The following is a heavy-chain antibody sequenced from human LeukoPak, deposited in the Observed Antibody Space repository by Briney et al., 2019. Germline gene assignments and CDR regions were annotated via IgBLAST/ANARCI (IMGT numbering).Heavy chain of an antibody. V-gene: IGHV3-23*01. CDR2: ISGSGGST. D-gene: IGHD2-21*01. CDR1: GFTLSSYS. CDR3: AKVRPQMWPRYYFDY. Sequence: PGGSLRLSCAASGFTLSSYSMNWVRQAPGKGLEWVSAISGSGGSTYYADSVKGRFTISRDNSKNTLYLQMNSLRAEDTAVYYCAKVRPQMWPRYYFDYWGQGTLVTVSS. J-gene: IGHJ4*02.